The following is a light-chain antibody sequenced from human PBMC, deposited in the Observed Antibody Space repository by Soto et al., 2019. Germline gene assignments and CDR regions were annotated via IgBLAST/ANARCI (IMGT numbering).Light chain of an antibody. Sequence: DIKMTQSPSSLSASIGDRVTITCQASHDISDYLNWYHQKPGKAPELLIYDASNLQTGVPSRFSGRGSGTNFFLTISGLQPEDIGTYYYQQYDNLICTFGPGTKV. CDR1: HDISDY. J-gene: IGKJ3*01. V-gene: IGKV1-33*01. CDR2: DAS. CDR3: QQYDNLICT.